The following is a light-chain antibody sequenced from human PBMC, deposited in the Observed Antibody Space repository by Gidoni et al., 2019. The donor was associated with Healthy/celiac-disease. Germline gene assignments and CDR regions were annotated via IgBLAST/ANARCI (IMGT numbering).Light chain of an antibody. Sequence: VIWLTQSPSLLSASTGDRVIISCRLSQGISIYLAWYQQKPGKAPELLIYAASTLQSGVPSRFSGSGSGTEFTLTISSLQSEDFATYYCQQYNSFPWTFGQGTKVEIK. J-gene: IGKJ1*01. CDR2: AAS. CDR3: QQYNSFPWT. V-gene: IGKV1D-8*04. CDR1: QGISIY.